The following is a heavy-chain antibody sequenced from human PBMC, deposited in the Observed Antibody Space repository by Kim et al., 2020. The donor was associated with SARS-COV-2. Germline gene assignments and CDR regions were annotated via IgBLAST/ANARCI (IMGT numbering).Heavy chain of an antibody. Sequence: DGSNNYYADSVKGRFTISRDNSKNTLYLQMNSLRAEDTAVYYCASLSYFDYWGQGTLVTVSS. CDR3: ASLSYFDY. V-gene: IGHV3-30*01. J-gene: IGHJ4*02. D-gene: IGHD3-10*01. CDR2: DGSNN.